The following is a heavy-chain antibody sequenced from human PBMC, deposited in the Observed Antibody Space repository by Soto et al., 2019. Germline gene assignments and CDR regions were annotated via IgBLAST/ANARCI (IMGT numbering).Heavy chain of an antibody. D-gene: IGHD3-22*01. J-gene: IGHJ6*02. Sequence: GGSLRLSCAASGFTFSSYAMSWVRQAPGKGLEWVSAISGSGGSTYYADSVKGRFTISRDNSKNTLYLQMNSLRAEDTAVYYCAKVDDSSGYYYPYYYYGMDVWGQGTTVTVSS. CDR2: ISGSGGST. CDR1: GFTFSSYA. V-gene: IGHV3-23*01. CDR3: AKVDDSSGYYYPYYYYGMDV.